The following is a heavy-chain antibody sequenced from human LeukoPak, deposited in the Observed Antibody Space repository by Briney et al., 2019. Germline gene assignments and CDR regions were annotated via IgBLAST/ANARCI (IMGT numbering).Heavy chain of an antibody. J-gene: IGHJ5*02. V-gene: IGHV4-34*01. CDR1: GGSFSGYY. Sequence: SETLSLTCAVYGGSFSGYYWSWIRQPPGKGREWIGEINHSGSTNYYPSLKSRVTISVDTSKNQFSLKLSSVTAADTAVYYCARGPPGYSSSWYLWFDPWGQGTLVTVSS. CDR2: INHSGST. D-gene: IGHD6-13*01. CDR3: ARGPPGYSSSWYLWFDP.